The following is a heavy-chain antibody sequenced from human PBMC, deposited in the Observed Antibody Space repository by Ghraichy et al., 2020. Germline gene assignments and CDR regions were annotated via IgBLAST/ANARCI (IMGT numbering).Heavy chain of an antibody. J-gene: IGHJ4*02. CDR3: ARGPNSWYGS. V-gene: IGHV3-53*01. Sequence: GGSLRLSCAASGFTVNSNYMSWVRQAPGKGLEWVSVIYSGGSTYYADSVKGRFTISRDNSENTLYLQMNSLRAEDTAVYYCARGPNSWYGSWGQGTLVTVSS. D-gene: IGHD6-13*01. CDR2: IYSGGST. CDR1: GFTVNSNY.